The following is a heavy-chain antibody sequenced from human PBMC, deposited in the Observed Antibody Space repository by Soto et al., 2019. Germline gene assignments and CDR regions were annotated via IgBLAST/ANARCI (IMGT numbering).Heavy chain of an antibody. D-gene: IGHD3-3*01. CDR2: ISYDGSNK. CDR3: ARERERRNDFWSGYYSPTNGLYYYYGMDV. J-gene: IGHJ6*02. CDR1: GFTFSSYA. V-gene: IGHV3-30-3*01. Sequence: GGSLRLSCAASGFTFSSYAMHWVRQAPGKGLEWVAVISYDGSNKYYADSVKGRFTISRDNSKNTLYLQMNSLRAEDTAVYYCARERERRNDFWSGYYSPTNGLYYYYGMDVWGQGTTVTVSS.